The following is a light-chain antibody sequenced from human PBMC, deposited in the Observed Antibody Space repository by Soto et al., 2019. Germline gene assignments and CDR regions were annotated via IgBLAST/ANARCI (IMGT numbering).Light chain of an antibody. Sequence: EVVLTQSPGTLSLSPGEKATLSCRASQSVRSRYLAWYQQKPGQAPRLLIYGASSRATGIPDRFSGSGSGADFTLTISSLEPEDFAVYYCQQRGDWPPITFGQGTRLEI. CDR2: GAS. CDR3: QQRGDWPPIT. CDR1: QSVRSRY. V-gene: IGKV3D-20*02. J-gene: IGKJ5*01.